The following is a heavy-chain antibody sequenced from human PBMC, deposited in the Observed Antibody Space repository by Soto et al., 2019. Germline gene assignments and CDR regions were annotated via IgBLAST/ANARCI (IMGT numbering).Heavy chain of an antibody. J-gene: IGHJ6*02. V-gene: IGHV3-74*01. CDR2: INSDGSST. D-gene: IGHD6-19*01. CDR1: GFTFSSYW. CDR3: ARKPMSSGWYNDYYYGMDV. Sequence: EVQLVESGGGLVQPGGSLRLSCAASGFTFSSYWMHWVRQAPGKGLVWVSRINSDGSSTSYADSVKGRFTISRDNAKNTLYLQMNSLRAEDTAVYYCARKPMSSGWYNDYYYGMDVWGQGTTVTVSS.